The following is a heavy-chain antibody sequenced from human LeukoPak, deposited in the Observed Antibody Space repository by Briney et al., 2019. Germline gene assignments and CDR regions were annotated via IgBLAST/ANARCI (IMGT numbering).Heavy chain of an antibody. J-gene: IGHJ4*02. CDR1: GFTFSSYA. D-gene: IGHD5-12*01. CDR2: ISNSGGST. V-gene: IGHV3-23*01. CDR3: AKEQWLRVYYLGY. Sequence: GGSLRLSCAASGFTFSSYAMNWVRHAPGKGLEWVSSISNSGGSTNYADSVKGRFTISRDNSKNTLYLQMNSLRAEDTAVYYCAKEQWLRVYYLGYWGQGTLVTVSS.